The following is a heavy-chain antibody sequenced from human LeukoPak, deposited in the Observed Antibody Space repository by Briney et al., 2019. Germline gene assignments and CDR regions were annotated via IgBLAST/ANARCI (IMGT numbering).Heavy chain of an antibody. Sequence: GSLRLSCAASGFTFSSYAMSRVRQAPGKGLEWVSAISGSGGSTYYADSVKGRFTISRDNSKNTLYLQMNSLRAEDTAVYYCANLYSNYISYYYYGMDVWGQGTTVTVSS. J-gene: IGHJ6*02. D-gene: IGHD4-4*01. V-gene: IGHV3-23*01. CDR1: GFTFSSYA. CDR3: ANLYSNYISYYYYGMDV. CDR2: ISGSGGST.